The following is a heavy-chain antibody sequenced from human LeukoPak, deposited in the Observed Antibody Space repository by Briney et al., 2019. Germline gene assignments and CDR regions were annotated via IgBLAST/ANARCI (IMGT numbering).Heavy chain of an antibody. CDR1: GFTFSSYA. D-gene: IGHD3-22*01. CDR3: ARDRNYYYDSRGYYPDAFDI. J-gene: IGHJ3*02. CDR2: ISYDGSNK. Sequence: RRSLRLSCAAPGFTFSSYAMHWVRQGPGEGREWVAVISYDGSNKYYADSVKGRITISRDNTKNTLYLQMNRLRAEDTAVDYCARDRNYYYDSRGYYPDAFDIWGQGTMVTVSS. V-gene: IGHV3-30*01.